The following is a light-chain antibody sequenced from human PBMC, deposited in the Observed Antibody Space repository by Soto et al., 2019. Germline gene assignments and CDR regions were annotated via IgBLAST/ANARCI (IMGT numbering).Light chain of an antibody. CDR1: QSISSW. CDR2: AAS. V-gene: IGKV1-5*01. J-gene: IGKJ5*01. CDR3: QELNSYPRT. Sequence: DIQMTQSPSTLSASVGDRVTITCRASQSISSWLAWYQQKPGKAPKLLIYAASTLQSGVPSRFSGSGSGTDFTLTISSLQPEDFATYYCQELNSYPRTLGQGTRLEIK.